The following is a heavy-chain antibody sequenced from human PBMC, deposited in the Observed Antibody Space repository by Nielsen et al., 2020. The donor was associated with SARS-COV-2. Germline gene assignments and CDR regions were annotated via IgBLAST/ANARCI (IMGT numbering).Heavy chain of an antibody. CDR1: GFTFSSYG. Sequence: GGSLRLSCAASGFTFSSYGMHWVRQAPGKGLEWVAVIWYDGSNKYYADSVKGRFTISRDNSKNTLYLQMNSLRAEDTAVYYCAKDMGNGYSYGGLYYYYGMDVWGQGTTVTVSS. CDR3: AKDMGNGYSYGGLYYYYGMDV. J-gene: IGHJ6*02. V-gene: IGHV3-33*06. D-gene: IGHD5-18*01. CDR2: IWYDGSNK.